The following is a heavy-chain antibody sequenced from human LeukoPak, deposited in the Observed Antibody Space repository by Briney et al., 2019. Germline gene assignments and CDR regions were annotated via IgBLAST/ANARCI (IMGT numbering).Heavy chain of an antibody. CDR2: INPNSGAS. J-gene: IGHJ4*02. Sequence: GSVTASCTASGYIFTGYYIHWVRQAPGKGLEWMGWINPNSGASNSAQRFQGRFTFTRDTSISTAYMELSSLRSDDTAVYSCARAEVTAIPNFDYWGQGTLVTVSS. CDR3: ARAEVTAIPNFDY. D-gene: IGHD2-21*02. V-gene: IGHV1-2*02. CDR1: GYIFTGYY.